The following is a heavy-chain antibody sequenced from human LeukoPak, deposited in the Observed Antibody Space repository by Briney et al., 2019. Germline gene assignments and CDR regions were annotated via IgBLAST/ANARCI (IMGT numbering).Heavy chain of an antibody. Sequence: ASVKVSCKASHYSFISYGISWVRQVPGQGLEWMGWVCTDDGRTYYTKKLQGRVTMTTDTSTNTAYMDLRSLTSDDKAVYYCARDYYCTRGECLYVFDIWGQGTMVTVFS. V-gene: IGHV1-18*01. J-gene: IGHJ3*02. CDR2: VCTDDGRT. CDR3: ARDYYCTRGECLYVFDI. D-gene: IGHD2-8*01. CDR1: HYSFISYG.